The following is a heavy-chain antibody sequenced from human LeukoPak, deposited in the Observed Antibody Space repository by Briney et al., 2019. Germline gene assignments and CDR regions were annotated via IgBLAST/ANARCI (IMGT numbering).Heavy chain of an antibody. CDR1: GFTFSDHF. CDR3: ARAGSVAGSDYLDY. Sequence: GGSLRLSCAVSGFTFSDHFLDWVRQAPGKGLEWVGRSRNKAKSYTTEYGAPVKGRFTIPRDDSKSTLYLQMNSLKTEDTAVYYCARAGSVAGSDYLDYWGQGTLVTVSS. J-gene: IGHJ4*02. V-gene: IGHV3-72*01. CDR2: SRNKAKSYTT. D-gene: IGHD6-19*01.